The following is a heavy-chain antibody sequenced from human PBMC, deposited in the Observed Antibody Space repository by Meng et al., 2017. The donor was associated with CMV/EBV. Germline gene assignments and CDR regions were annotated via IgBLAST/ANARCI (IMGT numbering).Heavy chain of an antibody. D-gene: IGHD6-13*01. V-gene: IGHV1-69*05. J-gene: IGHJ6*02. CDR3: ARASGIARYYYYGMDV. Sequence: SVKVSCKASGGTFSSYVISWVRQAPGQGLEWMGGIIPIFGTANYAQKFQGRVTITTDESTSTAYMELSSLRSEDTAVYYCARASGIARYYYYGMDVWGQGTTVTVSS. CDR1: GGTFSSYV. CDR2: IIPIFGTA.